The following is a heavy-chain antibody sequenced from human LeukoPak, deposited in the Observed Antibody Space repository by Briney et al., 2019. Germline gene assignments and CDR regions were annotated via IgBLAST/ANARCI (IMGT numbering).Heavy chain of an antibody. CDR3: AIVVARGEQWLDQGYFDY. CDR2: ISAYNGNT. Sequence: ASVKVSCKASGYTFTSYGISWVRQAPGQGLEWMGWISAYNGNTNYAQKLQGRVTMTEDTSTDTAYMELSSLRSEDTAVYYCAIVVARGEQWLDQGYFDYWGQGTLVTVSS. V-gene: IGHV1-18*01. J-gene: IGHJ4*02. D-gene: IGHD6-19*01. CDR1: GYTFTSYG.